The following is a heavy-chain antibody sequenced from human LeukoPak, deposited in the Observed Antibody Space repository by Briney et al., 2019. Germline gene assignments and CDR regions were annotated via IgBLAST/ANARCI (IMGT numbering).Heavy chain of an antibody. CDR3: ARDLSSGYHNAFDI. CDR2: ISSSSSYI. V-gene: IGHV3-21*01. CDR1: GFTFSSYE. D-gene: IGHD3-22*01. J-gene: IGHJ3*02. Sequence: GGSLRLSCAASGFTFSSYEMNWVRQAPGKGLEWVSSISSSSSYIYYADSVKGRFTISRDNAKNSLYLQMNSLRAEDTAVYYCARDLSSGYHNAFDIWGQGTMVTVSS.